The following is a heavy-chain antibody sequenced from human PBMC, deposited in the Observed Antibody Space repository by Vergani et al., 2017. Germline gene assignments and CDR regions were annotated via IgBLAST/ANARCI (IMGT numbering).Heavy chain of an antibody. V-gene: IGHV3-23*01. CDR2: ISGSGGST. Sequence: EVQLLESGGDLVQPGGSLRLSCAASGFTFNHYAMNWVRQAPGKGLEWVSGISGSGGSTYYAGSVKGRFTISRDSSKNTLYLQRNSLSAGDTAVYYCAKANPRNSGYYYLYYYPAMDFWGQGTTVTVSS. CDR3: AKANPRNSGYYYLYYYPAMDF. CDR1: GFTFNHYA. J-gene: IGHJ6*02. D-gene: IGHD5-12*01.